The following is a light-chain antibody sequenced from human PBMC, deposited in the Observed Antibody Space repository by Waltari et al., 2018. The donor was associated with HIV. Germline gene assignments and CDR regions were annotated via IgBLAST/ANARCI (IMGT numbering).Light chain of an antibody. CDR2: EVS. V-gene: IGLV2-14*01. Sequence: QSALPQPASVSGSPGQSITIPCTGPSTAVGHYDSVSWYRPNPGKAPKPIIYEVSNRPSGVSNRFSGSKSVNTASLTISGLQAEDEADYYCSSYTTRSTVIFGGGTKLTVL. CDR1: STAVGHYDS. J-gene: IGLJ2*01. CDR3: SSYTTRSTVI.